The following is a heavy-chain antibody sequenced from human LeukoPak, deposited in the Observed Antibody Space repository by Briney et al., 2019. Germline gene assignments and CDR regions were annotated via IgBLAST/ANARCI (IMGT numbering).Heavy chain of an antibody. Sequence: ASVKVSCTASGFTVTNYHMHWVRQAPGQGLEWVGLIKGTGDSPDYAQKFQGRVTVTCDTSTNTAYLELRSLKLEDTAVYYCARAPAGTSDFWGQGTLVTVS. D-gene: IGHD6-13*01. V-gene: IGHV1-46*01. CDR2: IKGTGDSP. CDR1: GFTVTNYH. CDR3: ARAPAGTSDF. J-gene: IGHJ4*02.